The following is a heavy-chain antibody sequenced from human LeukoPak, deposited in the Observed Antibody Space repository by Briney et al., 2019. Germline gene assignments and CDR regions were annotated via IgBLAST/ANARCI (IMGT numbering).Heavy chain of an antibody. Sequence: ASLKVSCKASGYTLIRYYMHWVRQAPGQGLEWMGMINLSGGRKSSAQKFKDRVTITRDTSTSTVYMKLSSLKPEDTPEYYCAHKDVVVVDAVRYCYYGMAVCCQGTTVTVT. CDR1: GYTLIRYY. CDR3: AHKDVVVVDAVRYCYYGMAV. J-gene: IGHJ6*02. D-gene: IGHD2-2*01. CDR2: INLSGGRK. V-gene: IGHV1-46*01.